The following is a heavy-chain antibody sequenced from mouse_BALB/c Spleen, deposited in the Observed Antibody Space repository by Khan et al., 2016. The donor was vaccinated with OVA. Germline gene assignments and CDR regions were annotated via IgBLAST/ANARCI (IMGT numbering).Heavy chain of an antibody. CDR1: GFTFNTFA. Sequence: EVQLVESGGGLMQPKGSLKLSCAASGFTFNTFAMNWVRQAPGKGLEWVARIRSKSNNYATYYADSVKDRLTISRDDSQSMLYLQMNNLKTEDTAMYYCVRPSYDGYYEWFAYWGQGTLGTVSA. CDR2: IRSKSNNYAT. V-gene: IGHV10-1*02. CDR3: VRPSYDGYYEWFAY. J-gene: IGHJ3*01. D-gene: IGHD2-3*01.